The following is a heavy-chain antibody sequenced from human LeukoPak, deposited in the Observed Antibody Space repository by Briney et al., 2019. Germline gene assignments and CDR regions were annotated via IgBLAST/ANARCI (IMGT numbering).Heavy chain of an antibody. J-gene: IGHJ1*01. CDR2: IDPSDSYT. Sequence: GESLKISCKGSGYSFTSYWISWVRQMPGKGLEWMGRIDPSDSYTNYSPSFQGHVTFSADKSISTAYLQWSSLKASGTAMYYCARWGSGWYFPDQHWGQGTLVTVSS. D-gene: IGHD6-19*01. CDR1: GYSFTSYW. V-gene: IGHV5-10-1*01. CDR3: ARWGSGWYFPDQH.